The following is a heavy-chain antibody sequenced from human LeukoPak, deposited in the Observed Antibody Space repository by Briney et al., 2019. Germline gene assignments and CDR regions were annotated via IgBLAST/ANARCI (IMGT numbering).Heavy chain of an antibody. V-gene: IGHV1-2*04. J-gene: IGHJ5*02. D-gene: IGHD3-22*01. CDR3: ARAHSTPYYDSSVGGSFDP. CDR2: INPNSGGT. CDR1: GYTFTGYY. Sequence: AASVKVSCKASGYTFTGYYMHWVRQAPGQGLEWMGWINPNSGGTNYAQKFQGWVTMTRDTCISTAYMELSRLRSDDTAVYYCARAHSTPYYDSSVGGSFDPWGQGTLVTVSS.